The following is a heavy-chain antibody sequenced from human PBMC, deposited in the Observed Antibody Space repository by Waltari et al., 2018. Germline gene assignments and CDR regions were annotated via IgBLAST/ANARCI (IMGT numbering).Heavy chain of an antibody. D-gene: IGHD7-27*01. CDR2: IEAGGTT. V-gene: IGHV3-66*02. J-gene: IGHJ4*02. Sequence: EVQLVESGGDLVQPGGSRNLSWPALGLTFRNNHIPGARQAPGKGLGLVSIIEAGGTTYYADSVKGRFTISRDSSKNTVNLQMNILRPEDSAVYYCARATATGATPEYWGQGTLVTVSS. CDR1: GLTFRNNH. CDR3: ARATATGATPEY.